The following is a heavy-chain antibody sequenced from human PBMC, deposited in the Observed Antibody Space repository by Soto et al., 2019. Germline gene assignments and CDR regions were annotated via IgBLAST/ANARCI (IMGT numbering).Heavy chain of an antibody. CDR1: GYSFTSYW. CDR3: ERHTLSGAYSQFDY. V-gene: IGHV5-51*01. CDR2: IYPGDSNA. Sequence: PGESLKISCKGSGYSFTSYWIGWVRQMPGKGLEWMGVIYPGDSNARYSPSFQGQVTFSADRSISTAYLQWSSLKASDTATYYCERHTLSGAYSQFDYWGKGTRVTAPQ. D-gene: IGHD1-26*01. J-gene: IGHJ4*02.